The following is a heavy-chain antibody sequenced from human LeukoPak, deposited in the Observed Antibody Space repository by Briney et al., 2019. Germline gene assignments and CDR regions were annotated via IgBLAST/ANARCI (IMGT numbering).Heavy chain of an antibody. V-gene: IGHV3-48*02. J-gene: IGHJ4*02. CDR1: GFTFSTYS. CDR3: ARVMGNSGWAYFDY. CDR2: ISSSSSTI. D-gene: IGHD6-19*01. Sequence: TGGSLRLSCAASGFTFSTYSMNWVRQAPGKGLEWVSYISSSSSTIYYSDSVKGRFTISRDNAKYSLYLQMNNLRDEDTAVYYCARVMGNSGWAYFDYWGQGTLVTVSS.